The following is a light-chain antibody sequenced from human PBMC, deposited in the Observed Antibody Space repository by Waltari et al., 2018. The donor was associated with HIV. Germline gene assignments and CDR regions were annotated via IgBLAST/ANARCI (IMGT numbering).Light chain of an antibody. CDR1: QSISSN. CDR2: GVS. J-gene: IGKJ1*01. CDR3: QQFNSWPRT. Sequence: EIVMTQSPATLSVSPGERATLSCRASQSISSNLAWYQQKPGQAPRLLIYGVSTRTTGTPAMFSGSGSGTDFTLTISSLQSEDFAVYYCQQFNSWPRTFGPGTKVET. V-gene: IGKV3-15*01.